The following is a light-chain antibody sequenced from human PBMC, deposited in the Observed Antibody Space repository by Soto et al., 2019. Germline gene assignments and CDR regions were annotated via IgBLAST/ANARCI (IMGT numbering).Light chain of an antibody. J-gene: IGKJ1*01. Sequence: DIQMTQSPSTLSGSVGDRFTITYRASQTISSWLAWYQQKPGKAPKILIYKASTLTSGVPSRFSGSGAGSEFTRTISSLQPDDVETYYCQHYNSYSEAFGQGTKVDTK. CDR2: KAS. V-gene: IGKV1-5*03. CDR3: QHYNSYSEA. CDR1: QTISSW.